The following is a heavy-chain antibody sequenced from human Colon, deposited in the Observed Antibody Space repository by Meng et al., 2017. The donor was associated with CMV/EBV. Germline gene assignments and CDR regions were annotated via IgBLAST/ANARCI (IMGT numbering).Heavy chain of an antibody. CDR1: GFIFSNYW. D-gene: IGHD3-9*01. CDR2: IKNDGSTT. CDR3: ARDIFWGQSDY. V-gene: IGHV3-74*01. Sequence: GQRGEGGGGVVQRGGSLTLSCEVSGFIFSNYWMHWVRQAPGKGLVWISRIKNDGSTTGYADSVKGRFTISRDNAKNTLYLQMNSLRAEDTAMYYCARDIFWGQSDYWGQGTLVTVSS. J-gene: IGHJ4*02.